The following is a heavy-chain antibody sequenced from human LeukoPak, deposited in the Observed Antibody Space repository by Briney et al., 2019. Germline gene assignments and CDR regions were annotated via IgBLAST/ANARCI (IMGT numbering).Heavy chain of an antibody. D-gene: IGHD5-24*01. CDR3: SRDLRGRDDY. CDR1: GFTFSDYA. CDR2: VSGSGRNT. V-gene: IGHV3-23*01. J-gene: IGHJ4*02. Sequence: PGGSLRLSCAGSGFTFSDYAMTWVRQAPGKGLEWVSSVSGSGRNTFYPDSVEGRFTISRDNAKNTLYLEMNSLRAEDTAVYYCSRDLRGRDDYWGQGTLVSVSS.